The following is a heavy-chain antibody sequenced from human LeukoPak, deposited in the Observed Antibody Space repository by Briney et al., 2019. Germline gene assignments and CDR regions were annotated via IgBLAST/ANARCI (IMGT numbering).Heavy chain of an antibody. CDR3: AKDPILSSIAAHSWFDP. V-gene: IGHV3-23*01. CDR2: ISGSGGST. CDR1: GFTFSSYA. Sequence: GGSLRLSCAASGFTFSSYAMSWVRQAPGKGLEWVSAISGSGGSTYCADSVKGRFTISRDNSKNTLYLQMNSLRAEDTAVYYCAKDPILSSIAAHSWFDPWGQGTLVTVSS. D-gene: IGHD6-6*01. J-gene: IGHJ5*02.